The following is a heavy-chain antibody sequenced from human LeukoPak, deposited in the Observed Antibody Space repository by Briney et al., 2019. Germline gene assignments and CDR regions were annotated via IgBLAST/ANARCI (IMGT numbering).Heavy chain of an antibody. D-gene: IGHD3-10*01. CDR2: INDGDDGP. CDR3: TRSLNYFTSGTSRRDFDS. Sequence: GGSLRLSCTASGFTFSHYAMIWVRQTPGKGLEWVSAINDGDDGPYYADSAKGRFTISRDNSKNTLFLQMNNLRAEDTALYYCTRSLNYFTSGTSRRDFDSWGQGTLVTVSS. CDR1: GFTFSHYA. V-gene: IGHV3-23*01. J-gene: IGHJ4*02.